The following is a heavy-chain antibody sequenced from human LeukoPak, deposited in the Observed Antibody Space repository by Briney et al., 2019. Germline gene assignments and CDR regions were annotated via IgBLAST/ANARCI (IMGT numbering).Heavy chain of an antibody. Sequence: GGSLRLSCAASGFTFSNYAMSWVRQAPGKGLEWGSGISGDGDITYYADSVKGRFTISRDNFKNTLSLQMNSLRAEDTAVYYCAKGGRGFRFDYWAQGTLVTVSS. CDR3: AKGGRGFRFDY. CDR2: ISGDGDIT. J-gene: IGHJ4*02. D-gene: IGHD3-10*01. V-gene: IGHV3-23*01. CDR1: GFTFSNYA.